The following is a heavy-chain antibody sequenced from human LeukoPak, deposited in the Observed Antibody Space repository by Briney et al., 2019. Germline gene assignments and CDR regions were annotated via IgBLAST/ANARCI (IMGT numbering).Heavy chain of an antibody. Sequence: GESLKISCTGSGYSFTSYWIGWVRRMPGKGLQWMGIIYPGDSDTRYSPSFQGQVTISADKSINTAYLHWNTLKASDSATHYCARRGVSSEEYDYWGQGTLVTVSS. CDR2: IYPGDSDT. V-gene: IGHV5-51*01. CDR1: GYSFTSYW. D-gene: IGHD2/OR15-2a*01. J-gene: IGHJ4*02. CDR3: ARRGVSSEEYDY.